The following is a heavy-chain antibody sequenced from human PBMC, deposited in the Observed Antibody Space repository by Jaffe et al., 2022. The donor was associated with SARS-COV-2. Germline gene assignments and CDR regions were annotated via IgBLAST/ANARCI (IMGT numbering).Heavy chain of an antibody. CDR3: AREGGSSGYAPYLDS. V-gene: IGHV3-64*01. CDR1: GLSFSHSI. J-gene: IGHJ4*02. D-gene: IGHD3-22*01. CDR2: ITPNGDNI. Sequence: EVQLVESGGGLVQPGGSLRLSCAASGLSFSHSIMHWVRQAPGKGLEYVSAITPNGDNILYASSVKDRFTISRDNSKNTLYLQMGSLTEDDMAVYYCAREGGSSGYAPYLDSWGQGTLVTVSS.